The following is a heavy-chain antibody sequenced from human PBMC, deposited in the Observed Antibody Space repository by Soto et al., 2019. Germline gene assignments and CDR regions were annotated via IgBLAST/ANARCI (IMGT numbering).Heavy chain of an antibody. Sequence: PSETLSLTCTVSGGSVSSGSYYWSWIRQPPGKGLEWIGYIYYSGSTYYNPSLKSRFTISLDTSKNQFSLKLSSVTAADTAVYYCARATSFSGHHGYWGQGTLVTVSS. CDR3: ARATSFSGHHGY. D-gene: IGHD2-8*02. CDR2: IYYSGST. V-gene: IGHV4-61*01. CDR1: GGSVSSGSYY. J-gene: IGHJ4*02.